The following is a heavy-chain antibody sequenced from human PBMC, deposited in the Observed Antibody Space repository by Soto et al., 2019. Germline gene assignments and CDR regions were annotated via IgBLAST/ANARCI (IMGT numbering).Heavy chain of an antibody. J-gene: IGHJ6*02. D-gene: IGHD1-26*01. V-gene: IGHV3-64D*06. Sequence: PGGSLRLCCSPSGFTFSSYAMHWVRQAPGKGLEYVSSITDNAGATYSADSVKDSFIISRDNAKNTLYLQMSTLRGEDTAVYYCVKGSSGSQYGMDVWGQGTTVTVSS. CDR2: ITDNAGAT. CDR3: VKGSSGSQYGMDV. CDR1: GFTFSSYA.